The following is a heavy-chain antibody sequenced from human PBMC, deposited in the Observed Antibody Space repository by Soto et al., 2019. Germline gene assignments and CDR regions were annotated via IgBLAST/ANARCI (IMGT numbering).Heavy chain of an antibody. CDR2: FYSSGYT. D-gene: IGHD4-17*01. CDR3: ASGKVTTPYYYYMDV. V-gene: IGHV4-61*01. Sequence: TSETLSLTCTVSDVSVSSGPYYWSWIRQPPGKGLEWIGFFYSSGYTNYSPSLKSRVTISVDTSKNQFSLKLSSVTAADTAVYYCASGKVTTPYYYYMDVWGKGTTVTVSS. J-gene: IGHJ6*03. CDR1: DVSVSSGPYY.